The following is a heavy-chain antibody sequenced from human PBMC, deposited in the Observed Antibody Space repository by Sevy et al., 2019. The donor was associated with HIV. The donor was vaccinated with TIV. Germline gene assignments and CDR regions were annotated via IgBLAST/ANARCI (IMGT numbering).Heavy chain of an antibody. CDR3: ARDLRIPAAIITYYYGMDV. D-gene: IGHD2-2*01. V-gene: IGHV3-74*01. J-gene: IGHJ6*02. Sequence: GGSLRLSCAASGFTFSSYWMHWVRQAPGKGLVWVSRINSDGSSTSYADSVKGRFTISRDNAKNTLYLQMNSLRAEDTAVYYCARDLRIPAAIITYYYGMDVWGQGTTVTVSS. CDR2: INSDGSST. CDR1: GFTFSSYW.